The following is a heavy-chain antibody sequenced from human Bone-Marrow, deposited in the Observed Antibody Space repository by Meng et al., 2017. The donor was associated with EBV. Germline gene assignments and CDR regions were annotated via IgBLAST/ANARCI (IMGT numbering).Heavy chain of an antibody. V-gene: IGHV3-30*03. D-gene: IGHD3-10*01. CDR1: GFIFSNYG. Sequence: VLLVRSGGGVSHPVRSLDLSGAAFGFIFSNYGMHWVRQAPGKWLEWVAVKSYDGVNKYYADSVKGRFTISRDNSKNTLYLQMNNLRADDTAVYYCALWFREHFDYWGQGTLVTVSS. CDR2: KSYDGVNK. CDR3: ALWFREHFDY. J-gene: IGHJ4*02.